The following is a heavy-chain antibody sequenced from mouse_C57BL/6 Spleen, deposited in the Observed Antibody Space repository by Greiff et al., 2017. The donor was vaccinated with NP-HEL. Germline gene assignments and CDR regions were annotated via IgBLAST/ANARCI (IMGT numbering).Heavy chain of an antibody. CDR2: IDPSDSYT. CDR3: ARSKTVVADFDY. Sequence: QVQLQQPGAELVKPGASVKLSCKASGYTFTSYWMQWVKQRPGQGLEWIGEIDPSDSYTNYNQKFKGKATLTVDTSSSTAYMQLSSLTSEDSAVYYCARSKTVVADFDYWGQGTTRTVSS. J-gene: IGHJ2*01. D-gene: IGHD1-1*01. V-gene: IGHV1-50*01. CDR1: GYTFTSYW.